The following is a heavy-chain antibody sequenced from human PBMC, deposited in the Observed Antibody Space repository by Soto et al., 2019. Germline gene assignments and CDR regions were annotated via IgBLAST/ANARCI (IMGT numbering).Heavy chain of an antibody. CDR1: GYTFTGYY. Sequence: ASVKVSCKASGYTFTGYYMHWVRQAPGQGLEWMGWINPNSGGTNYAQKFQGRVTMTRDTSISTAYMELSRLRSDDTAMYYCLVRGXYYDSSGYTRVLGAFDIWGQGTMVTVSS. D-gene: IGHD3-22*01. CDR2: INPNSGGT. CDR3: LVRGXYYDSSGYTRVLGAFDI. J-gene: IGHJ3*02. V-gene: IGHV1-2*02.